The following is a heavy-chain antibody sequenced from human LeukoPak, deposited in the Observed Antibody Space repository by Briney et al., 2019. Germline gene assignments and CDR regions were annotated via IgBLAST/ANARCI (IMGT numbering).Heavy chain of an antibody. CDR1: GGSISSSSYY. D-gene: IGHD3-3*01. Sequence: SETLSLTCTVSGGSISSSSYYWGWIRQPPGKGLEWIGSIYYSGSTYYNPSLKSRVTISVDTSKNQFSLKLSSVTAADTAVYYCARDTPPLEKYMDVWAKGPRSPSP. CDR2: IYYSGST. CDR3: ARDTPPLEKYMDV. J-gene: IGHJ6*03. V-gene: IGHV4-39*07.